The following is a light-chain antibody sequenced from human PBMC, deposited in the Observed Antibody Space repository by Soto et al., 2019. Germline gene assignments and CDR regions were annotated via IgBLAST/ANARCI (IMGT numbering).Light chain of an antibody. V-gene: IGKV3-20*01. CDR2: GAS. CDR1: QSVSSSY. Sequence: EIVLTQSPGTLSLSPGERATLSCRASQSVSSSYLAWYQQKPGQAPRLLIYGASSRATGIPDRFSGSGSGTDFTLTISRLELEDFALYYCHHYDSSPLTFGGGTKVEIK. CDR3: HHYDSSPLT. J-gene: IGKJ4*01.